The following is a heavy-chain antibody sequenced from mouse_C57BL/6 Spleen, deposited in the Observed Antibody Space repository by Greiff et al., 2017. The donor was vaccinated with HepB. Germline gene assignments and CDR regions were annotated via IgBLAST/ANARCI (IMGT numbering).Heavy chain of an antibody. CDR2: IHPNSGGA. CDR1: GYTFTSYW. V-gene: IGHV1-64*01. D-gene: IGHD2-2*01. J-gene: IGHJ2*01. CDR3: AGIYYGHDGGYFDY. Sequence: QVQLQQPGAELVKPGASVKLSCKASGYTFTSYWMHWVKQRPGQGLEWIGMIHPNSGGADYNEKFKSKATLTVDKSSSTAYMQLSSLTSEDSAVYDCAGIYYGHDGGYFDYWGQGTTLTVSS.